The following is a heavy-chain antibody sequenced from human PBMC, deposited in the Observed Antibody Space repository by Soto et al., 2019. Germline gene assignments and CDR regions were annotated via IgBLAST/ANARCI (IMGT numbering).Heavy chain of an antibody. Sequence: PSETLSLTCTVSGVSISSSDFYWGWLRQPPGKGLDFIGSMYYSGTTYYNPSLKNRITISVDTSKNQFSLKLISVTAADTAVYYCAVVDSTGNWFDPWGQGALVTVSS. J-gene: IGHJ5*02. CDR1: GVSISSSDFY. CDR3: AVVDSTGNWFDP. CDR2: MYYSGTT. D-gene: IGHD3-22*01. V-gene: IGHV4-39*01.